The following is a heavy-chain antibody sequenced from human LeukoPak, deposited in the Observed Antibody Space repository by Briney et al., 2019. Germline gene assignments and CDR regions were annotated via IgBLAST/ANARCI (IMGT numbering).Heavy chain of an antibody. D-gene: IGHD3-10*01. CDR2: ITYDGYCK. CDR1: GFTFTNYG. V-gene: IGHV3-30*03. J-gene: IGHJ4*02. CDR3: ARDLSPVVRASPMGY. Sequence: PGGSLRLSCAASGFTFTNYGMHWVRQAPDKGLEWVAVITYDGYCKYYSDSVKGRFTISSDTSKNTLYLQMNSLRAEDTAVYYCARDLSPVVRASPMGYWGQGTPVTVSS.